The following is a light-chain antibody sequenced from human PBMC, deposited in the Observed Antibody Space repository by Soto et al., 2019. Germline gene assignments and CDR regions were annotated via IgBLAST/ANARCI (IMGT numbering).Light chain of an antibody. J-gene: IGKJ1*01. V-gene: IGKV3-15*01. CDR2: RAS. CDR1: QSVSNR. Sequence: EIVMTQSPATLSVSPGERATLSCRASQSVSNRLAWYQQRPGQAPRLLIYRASARATGIPARFSGSGSGTEFTLTISSLQSEDFALYYCQQSSDWPRTFGQGPKVEIK. CDR3: QQSSDWPRT.